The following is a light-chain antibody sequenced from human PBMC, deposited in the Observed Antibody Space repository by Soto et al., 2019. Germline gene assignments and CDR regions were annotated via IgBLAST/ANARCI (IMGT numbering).Light chain of an antibody. Sequence: FVLTQSPGTLSLSPWERATLSCRASQTVRNNYLAWYQQKPGQAPRLLIYDASSRATGIPDRFSGGGSGTGFTLTISRLEPEDFAVYYCQQYGSSGTFGQGTKVDIK. J-gene: IGKJ1*01. CDR3: QQYGSSGT. CDR2: DAS. V-gene: IGKV3-20*01. CDR1: QTVRNNY.